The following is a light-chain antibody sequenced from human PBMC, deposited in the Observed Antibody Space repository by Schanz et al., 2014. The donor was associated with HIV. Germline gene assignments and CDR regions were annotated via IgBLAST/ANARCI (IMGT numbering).Light chain of an antibody. CDR2: AAS. Sequence: DSQLTQSPSFLSASVGDRVTITCRASQGLGRYLAWYQQKPGKAPKLLIYAASTLQSGVPSGFSGSGSGTEFTLTISRLQPEDFAIYYCQQLDRSPLTFGPGTKVDIK. J-gene: IGKJ3*01. V-gene: IGKV1-9*01. CDR1: QGLGRY. CDR3: QQLDRSPLT.